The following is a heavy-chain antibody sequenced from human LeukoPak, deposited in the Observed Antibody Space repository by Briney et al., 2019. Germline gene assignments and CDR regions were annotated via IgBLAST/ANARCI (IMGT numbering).Heavy chain of an antibody. Sequence: SETLSLTCTVSGGSISSRSYYWGWIRQPPGKGLEWIGSIYYSGSTYYNPSLQSRVTISVDTSKNQFSLKLNSVTAADTAVYYCASFYCSGGSCYQYFSYYMDVWGKGTTVTISS. CDR2: IYYSGST. J-gene: IGHJ6*03. CDR3: ASFYCSGGSCYQYFSYYMDV. D-gene: IGHD2-15*01. V-gene: IGHV4-39*01. CDR1: GGSISSRSYY.